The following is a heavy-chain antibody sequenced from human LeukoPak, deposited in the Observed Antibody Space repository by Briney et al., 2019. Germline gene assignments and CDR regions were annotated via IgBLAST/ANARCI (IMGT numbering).Heavy chain of an antibody. CDR1: GFTFSSYS. V-gene: IGHV3-21*01. CDR3: ARDIDRYSSRGFDP. J-gene: IGHJ5*02. D-gene: IGHD6-13*01. CDR2: ISSSSSYI. Sequence: PGGSLRLSCAASGFTFSSYSMNWVRQAPGKGLEWVSSISSSSSYIYYADSVKGRFTISRDNAKNSLYLQMNSLRAEDTAVYYCARDIDRYSSRGFDPWGQGTLVTVSS.